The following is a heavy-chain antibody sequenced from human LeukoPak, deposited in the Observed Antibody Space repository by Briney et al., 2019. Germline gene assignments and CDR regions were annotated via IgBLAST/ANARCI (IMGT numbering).Heavy chain of an antibody. D-gene: IGHD3-10*01. CDR1: GFTFSSYW. J-gene: IGHJ4*02. CDR2: TNRDGRDT. V-gene: IGHV3-74*01. CDR3: ARDYHGSIDY. Sequence: PGGSLRLSCAASGFTFSSYWMHWVRQAPGKGLMWVSRTNRDGRDTIYADSVRGRFTISRDNAENTLYRRMSSLRADDTAVYYCARDYHGSIDYRGQGTLVAVSS.